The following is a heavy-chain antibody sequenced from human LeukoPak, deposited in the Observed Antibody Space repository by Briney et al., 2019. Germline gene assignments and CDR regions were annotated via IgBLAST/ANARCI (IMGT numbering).Heavy chain of an antibody. Sequence: PSETLSLTCTVSGGSISSSSYYWGWIRQPPGKGLEWIGSIYYSGSTYYNPSLKSRVTISVDTSKNQFSLKLSSVTAADTAVYYCARGRELSGFDPWGQGTLVTVSS. CDR1: GGSISSSSYY. CDR3: ARGRELSGFDP. V-gene: IGHV4-39*07. J-gene: IGHJ5*02. CDR2: IYYSGST. D-gene: IGHD3-16*02.